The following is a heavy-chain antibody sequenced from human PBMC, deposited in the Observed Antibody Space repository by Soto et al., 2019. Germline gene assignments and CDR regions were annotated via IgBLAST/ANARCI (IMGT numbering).Heavy chain of an antibody. D-gene: IGHD1-26*01. CDR3: ARDLVNWWELPGPYDY. V-gene: IGHV1-2*02. Sequence: ASVKVSCKASGYTFTGYYMHWVRQAPGQGLEWMGWINPNSGGTNYAQKFQGRVTMTRDTSISTAYMELSRLRSDDTAVYYCARDLVNWWELPGPYDYWGQGTLVTVSS. J-gene: IGHJ4*02. CDR2: INPNSGGT. CDR1: GYTFTGYY.